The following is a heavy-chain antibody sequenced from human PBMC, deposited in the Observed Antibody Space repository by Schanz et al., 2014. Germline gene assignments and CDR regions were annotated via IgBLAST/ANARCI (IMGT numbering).Heavy chain of an antibody. CDR3: AASGDDYSSSWDFDY. J-gene: IGHJ4*02. V-gene: IGHV1-69*02. CDR2: IIPILDIA. D-gene: IGHD6-13*01. CDR1: GGTFSTYT. Sequence: QVQLVQSGAGVKQPGSSVKVSCKASGGTFSTYTIRWVRQAPGQGLEWMGRIIPILDIANYAQKFQGRVTITTDKSTFSDYMEVSSVKSEDADVYGCAASGDDYSSSWDFDYWGQGTLVTVSS.